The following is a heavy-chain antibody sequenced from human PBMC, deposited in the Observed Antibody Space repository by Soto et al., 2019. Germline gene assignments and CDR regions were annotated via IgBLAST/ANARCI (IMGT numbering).Heavy chain of an antibody. CDR1: GGTFSSYA. V-gene: IGHV1-69*06. CDR2: IIPIFGTA. J-gene: IGHJ4*02. D-gene: IGHD2-2*01. CDR3: AGQRFVVPAPYYFDY. Sequence: QVQLVQSGAEVKKPGSSVKVSCKASGGTFSSYAISWVRQAPGQGLEWMGGIIPIFGTANYAQKFQGRVTITADKSTSTAYLELSSLRSEDTAVYYGAGQRFVVPAPYYFDYWGQGTLVTVSS.